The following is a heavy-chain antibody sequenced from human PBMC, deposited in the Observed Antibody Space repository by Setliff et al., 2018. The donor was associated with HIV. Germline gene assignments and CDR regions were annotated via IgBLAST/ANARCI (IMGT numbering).Heavy chain of an antibody. CDR2: IISILGTP. V-gene: IGHV1-69*04. CDR1: GGTFSAYA. D-gene: IGHD3-10*01. J-gene: IGHJ4*02. CDR3: ARKGSGSSFDFEY. Sequence: ASVKVSCKASGGTFSAYAVNWVRQAPGQGLEWMGRIISILGTPNYSHKFQGRVTLTRDTSASTAYMELSSLRSEDTAVYYCARKGSGSSFDFEYWGQGTLVTVSS.